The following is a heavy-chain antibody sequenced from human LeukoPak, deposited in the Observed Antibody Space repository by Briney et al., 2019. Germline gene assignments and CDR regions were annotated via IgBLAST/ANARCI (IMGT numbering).Heavy chain of an antibody. J-gene: IGHJ5*02. CDR2: ISSSSSYI. CDR1: GFTFSSYS. CDR3: AREGIVATLAP. D-gene: IGHD5-12*01. Sequence: GGSLRLSCAASGFTFSSYSMNWVRQAPGKGLEWVSSISSSSSYIYYADSVKGRFTISRDNAKNSLYLQMNSLRAEDTAVYYCAREGIVATLAPWGQGTLVPVSS. V-gene: IGHV3-21*01.